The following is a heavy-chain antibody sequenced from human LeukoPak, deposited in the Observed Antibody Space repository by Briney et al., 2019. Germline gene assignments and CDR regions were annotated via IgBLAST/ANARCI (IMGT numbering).Heavy chain of an antibody. D-gene: IGHD1-26*01. CDR2: ISDSSSYI. Sequence: GGSLRLSCAASGFTVSSYRMSWVRQAPGKGLESVSSISDSSSYIYHAASVKGRFTISRDNANNSVYLQMNSLRAEDTATYYCTKGENGMDVWGQGATVTVSS. CDR1: GFTVSSYR. J-gene: IGHJ6*02. CDR3: TKGENGMDV. V-gene: IGHV3-21*01.